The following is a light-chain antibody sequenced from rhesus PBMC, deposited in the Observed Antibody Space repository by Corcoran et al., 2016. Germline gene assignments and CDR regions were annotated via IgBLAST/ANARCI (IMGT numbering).Light chain of an antibody. Sequence: DIQMTQSPSSLSASVGERVTITCRASQGINSWLAWYQQKPGKAPKLLIYKASSLQSGVPSRFSGSGSGTAFTLTISSLHPEDFAPYYCQQYNSAPRTFGHGTTVDIK. J-gene: IGKJ1*01. CDR3: QQYNSAPRT. CDR1: QGINSW. V-gene: IGKV1-21*01. CDR2: KAS.